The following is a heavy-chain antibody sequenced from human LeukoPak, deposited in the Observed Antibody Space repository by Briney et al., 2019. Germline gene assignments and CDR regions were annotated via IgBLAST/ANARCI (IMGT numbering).Heavy chain of an antibody. D-gene: IGHD3-22*01. CDR1: GFTFDDKA. V-gene: IGHV3-43D*04. CDR2: ISWDGDNT. J-gene: IGHJ4*02. Sequence: PGGSLRLSCAASGFTFDDKAMLWVRQGPGKGLEWVALISWDGDNTYYSDSAKGRFTISRDNSKDSVYLQMNSLRVDDTALYFCARDYTADSNGYFDYWGQGTLVTVSS. CDR3: ARDYTADSNGYFDY.